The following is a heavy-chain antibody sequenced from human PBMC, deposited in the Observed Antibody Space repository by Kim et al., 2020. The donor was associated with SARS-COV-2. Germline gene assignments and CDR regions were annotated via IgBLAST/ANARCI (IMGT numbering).Heavy chain of an antibody. CDR3: ARHEENYYGSGSWVDY. Sequence: SRKSRVTISVDTSKNQVSLKLSSVTAADTAVYYCARHEENYYGSGSWVDYWGQGTLVTVSS. D-gene: IGHD3-10*01. V-gene: IGHV4-39*01. J-gene: IGHJ4*02.